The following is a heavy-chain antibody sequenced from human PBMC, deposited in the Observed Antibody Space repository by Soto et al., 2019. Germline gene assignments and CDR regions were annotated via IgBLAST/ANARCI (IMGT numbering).Heavy chain of an antibody. J-gene: IGHJ4*02. D-gene: IGHD2-15*01. CDR3: ARDRSPGRDGYSYHYFGY. CDR2: ISPIFGTA. V-gene: IGHV1-69*13. CDR1: GGTFSSPT. Sequence: SGKVSCKASGGTFSSPTIRWVRQAPGQALEWLGGISPIFGTANYAQKFQGRVTNTAEESTRRAYMELSSLRSEETAVYYCARDRSPGRDGYSYHYFGYWGQGTLVTVSS.